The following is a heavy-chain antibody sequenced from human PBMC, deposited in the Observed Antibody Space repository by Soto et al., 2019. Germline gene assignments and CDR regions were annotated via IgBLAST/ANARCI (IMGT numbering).Heavy chain of an antibody. CDR3: ARFGYSSGWYGPYWFDP. D-gene: IGHD6-19*01. CDR1: GYTFTSYG. V-gene: IGHV1-18*01. J-gene: IGHJ5*02. CDR2: ISAYNGNT. Sequence: GXSVKVSCKASGYTFTSYGISWVRQAPGQGLEWMGGISAYNGNTNYAQKFQGRVTMTTDTSTSTAYMELRSLRSEDTAVYYCARFGYSSGWYGPYWFDPWGQGTLVTVSS.